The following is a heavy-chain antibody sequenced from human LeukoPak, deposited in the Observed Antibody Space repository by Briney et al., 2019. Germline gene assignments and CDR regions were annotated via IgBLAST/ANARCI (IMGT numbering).Heavy chain of an antibody. J-gene: IGHJ3*02. D-gene: IGHD3-10*01. V-gene: IGHV4-59*08. CDR1: GGSISSYY. Sequence: SETLSLTCTVSGGSISSYYWSWIRQPPGKGLEWIGYIYYSGSTNYNPSLKSRVTISVDTSKNQFSLKLSSVTAADTAVYYCARRLVREDAFDIWGQGTMVTVSS. CDR3: ARRLVREDAFDI. CDR2: IYYSGST.